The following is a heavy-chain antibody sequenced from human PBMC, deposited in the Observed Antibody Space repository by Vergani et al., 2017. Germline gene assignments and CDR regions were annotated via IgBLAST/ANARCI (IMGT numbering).Heavy chain of an antibody. CDR1: GGSISSGDYY. J-gene: IGHJ4*02. V-gene: IGHV4-30-4*08. D-gene: IGHD5-24*01. CDR2: IYYSGST. Sequence: QVQLQESGPGLVKPSQTLSLTCTVSGGSISSGDYYWSWIRQPPGKGLEWIGYIYYSGSTYYNPSLKSRVTMSVDTSKNQFSLKLSSVTAADTAVYYCARDRSRDGYNYAVDCWGQETLVTVSP. CDR3: ARDRSRDGYNYAVDC.